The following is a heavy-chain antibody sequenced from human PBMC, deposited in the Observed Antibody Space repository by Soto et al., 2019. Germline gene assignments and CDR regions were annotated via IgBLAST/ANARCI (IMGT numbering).Heavy chain of an antibody. CDR1: GYTFTVYY. CDR2: INPNSGDT. J-gene: IGHJ3*02. D-gene: IGHD3-3*01. Sequence: GASVKVSCKASGYTFTVYYMHWVRQAPGQGLEWMGWINPNSGDTKYAQTFQGWVTMTGDTYISTAYMELNRLRSDDTAVYYCARGRSLGDFWSDDDAFDIWGQGTMVTVSS. CDR3: ARGRSLGDFWSDDDAFDI. V-gene: IGHV1-2*04.